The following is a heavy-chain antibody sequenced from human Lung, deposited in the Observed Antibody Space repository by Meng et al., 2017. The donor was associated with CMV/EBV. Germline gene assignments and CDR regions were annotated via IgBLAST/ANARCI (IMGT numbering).Heavy chain of an antibody. V-gene: IGHV3-21*01. CDR1: GFTFSAYA. D-gene: IGHD6-13*01. J-gene: IGHJ6*02. CDR2: ISTTSTYI. CDR3: ARSWDGMDV. Sequence: GGSLRLSCAASGFTFSAYAMNWVRQAPGKGLEWVTSISTTSTYIYYADSVKGRFTISRDNAQNSVYHQMNSLSAEDTGVYYCARSWDGMDVWGQGTTVTVSS.